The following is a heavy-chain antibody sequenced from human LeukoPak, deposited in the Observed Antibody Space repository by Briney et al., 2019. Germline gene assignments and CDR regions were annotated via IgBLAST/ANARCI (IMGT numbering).Heavy chain of an antibody. CDR1: GGSISSGTYY. V-gene: IGHV4-39*01. CDR3: ARHSPNLRLLEG. CDR2: IYYGGST. J-gene: IGHJ4*02. D-gene: IGHD1-1*01. Sequence: SETLSLTCTVSGGSISSGTYYWGWIRQPPGKGLDWIATIYYGGSTFYNPSLKSRVTISVDTSKHQFSLRLSSVTAADTAVYYCARHSPNLRLLEGWGRGTLVTVSS.